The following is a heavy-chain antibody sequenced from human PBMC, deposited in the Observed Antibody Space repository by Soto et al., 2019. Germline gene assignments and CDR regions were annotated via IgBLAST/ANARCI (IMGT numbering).Heavy chain of an antibody. D-gene: IGHD5-18*01. CDR1: GYTFTNYG. CDR2: IGGYKGNT. J-gene: IGHJ4*02. V-gene: IGHV1-18*01. Sequence: QVQLVQSGAEVREPGASVKVSCKASGYTFTNYGVSWVRQAPGQGLEWMGWIGGYKGNTNYAQKLQGRVTLTTDTSTSTPYTELRSLRSADPAVYYCAPHTLDTGMPSGYWGQGTLVTVSS. CDR3: APHTLDTGMPSGY.